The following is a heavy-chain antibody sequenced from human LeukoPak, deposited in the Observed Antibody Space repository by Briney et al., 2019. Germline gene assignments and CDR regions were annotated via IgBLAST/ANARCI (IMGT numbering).Heavy chain of an antibody. CDR2: IYHSGSA. D-gene: IGHD3-22*01. V-gene: IGHV4-30-2*01. Sequence: SETLSLTCAVSGGSISSGGYSLSWIRQPPGKGLEWIGCIYHSGSAYYNPSLKSRVTISVDRSKNQFSLKLSSVTAADTAMYYCARGYDSSGFYSQDYWGQGTLVTVSS. CDR1: GGSISSGGYS. J-gene: IGHJ4*02. CDR3: ARGYDSSGFYSQDY.